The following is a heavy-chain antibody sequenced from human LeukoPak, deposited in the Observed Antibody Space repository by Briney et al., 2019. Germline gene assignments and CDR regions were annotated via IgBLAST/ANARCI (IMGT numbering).Heavy chain of an antibody. CDR3: AKEKFSSRFFDY. Sequence: GGSLRLSCVASGFTFSTYAMSWVRQAPGKGLEWVSAISGSGTRTYYADFVKGRFTISRDNSKNTLFLQMNSLRAEDTAIFYCAKEKFSSRFFDYWGQGTLLTVSS. CDR1: GFTFSTYA. D-gene: IGHD6-19*01. V-gene: IGHV3-23*01. J-gene: IGHJ4*02. CDR2: ISGSGTRT.